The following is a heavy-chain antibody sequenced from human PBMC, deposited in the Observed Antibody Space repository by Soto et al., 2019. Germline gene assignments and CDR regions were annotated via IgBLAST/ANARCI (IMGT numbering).Heavy chain of an antibody. D-gene: IGHD3-16*01. CDR2: IYHSGST. J-gene: IGHJ4*01. Sequence: VQLQESGPGLVRPSGTLSLTCAVSGASISSGNWWSWVRQSPGKGLEWIGEIYHSGSTNHNPSLKSRVLRSVDRSRNQFSLKLSSVTAADTAVYFCASHRGNTFGPYDDWGQGTQVTVSS. CDR1: GASISSGNW. V-gene: IGHV4-4*02. CDR3: ASHRGNTFGPYDD.